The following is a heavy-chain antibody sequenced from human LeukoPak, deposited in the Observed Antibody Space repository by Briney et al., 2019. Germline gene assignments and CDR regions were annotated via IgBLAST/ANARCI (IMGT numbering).Heavy chain of an antibody. CDR1: GGSISSSSYY. J-gene: IGHJ3*02. V-gene: IGHV2-5*01. Sequence: TLCLTCTVSGGSISSSSYYWGWLRQPPGKGLEWLALIYWNDDKRYSPSLKSRLTITKDTSKNQVVLTMTNMDPVDTATYYCARSPYSVAGAFDIWGQGTMVTVSS. D-gene: IGHD2-21*01. CDR2: IYWNDDK. CDR3: ARSPYSVAGAFDI.